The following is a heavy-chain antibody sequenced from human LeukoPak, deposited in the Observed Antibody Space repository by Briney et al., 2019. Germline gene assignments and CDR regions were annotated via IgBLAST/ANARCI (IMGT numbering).Heavy chain of an antibody. CDR3: ARVVYSNYGYYYYYMDV. D-gene: IGHD4-11*01. V-gene: IGHV1-69*13. J-gene: IGHJ6*03. CDR1: GGTFSSYA. CDR2: IIPIFGTA. Sequence: SSVKVSCKASGGTFSSYAISWVRQAPGQGLEWMGGIIPIFGTANYAQKFQGRVTITADESTSTAYMELSSLRSEDTAVYYCARVVYSNYGYYYYYMDVWGKGTTVTVSS.